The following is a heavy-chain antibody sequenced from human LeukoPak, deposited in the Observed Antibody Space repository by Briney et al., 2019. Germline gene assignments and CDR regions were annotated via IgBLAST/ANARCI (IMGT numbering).Heavy chain of an antibody. V-gene: IGHV4-59*01. CDR1: GGSISSYY. CDR2: IYYSGST. Sequence: SETLSLTCTVSGGSISSYYWSWIRQPPGKGLEWIGYIYYSGSTSYNPSLKSRVTISVDTSKNQFSLKLSSVTAADTAVYYCARDQHGDYFFDYWGQGTLVTVSS. J-gene: IGHJ4*02. CDR3: ARDQHGDYFFDY. D-gene: IGHD4-17*01.